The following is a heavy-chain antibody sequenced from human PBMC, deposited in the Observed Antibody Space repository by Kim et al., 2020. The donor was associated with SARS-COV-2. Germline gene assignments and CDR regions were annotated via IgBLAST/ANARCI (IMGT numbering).Heavy chain of an antibody. Sequence: SETLSLTCTVSGGSISSSSYYWGWIRQPPGKGLEWIGSIYYSGSTYYNPSLKSRVTISVDTSKNQFSLKLSSVTAADTAVYYCARSMIVVVTIDAWSGSTAFDIWGQGTMVTVSS. J-gene: IGHJ3*02. V-gene: IGHV4-39*01. CDR1: GGSISSSSYY. D-gene: IGHD3-22*01. CDR2: IYYSGST. CDR3: ARSMIVVVTIDAWSGSTAFDI.